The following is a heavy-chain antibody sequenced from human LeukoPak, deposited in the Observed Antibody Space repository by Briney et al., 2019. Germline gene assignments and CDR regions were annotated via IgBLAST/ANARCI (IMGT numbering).Heavy chain of an antibody. V-gene: IGHV1-46*01. CDR1: GYTFTSYY. Sequence: ASVKVSCKASGYTFTSYYMHWVRQAPAQGLEWMGIINPSGGSTSYAQKFQGRVTMTRDTSTSTVYMELSSLRSEDTAVYYCARDTLRIAAAGTEYFQHWGQGTLVTVSS. CDR2: INPSGGST. J-gene: IGHJ1*01. D-gene: IGHD6-13*01. CDR3: ARDTLRIAAAGTEYFQH.